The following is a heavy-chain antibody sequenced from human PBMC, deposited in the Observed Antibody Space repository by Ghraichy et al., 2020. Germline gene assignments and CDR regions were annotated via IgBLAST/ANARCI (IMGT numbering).Heavy chain of an antibody. J-gene: IGHJ5*01. CDR3: ARDSVGCSGGTCYPDPADS. CDR1: GFTFSNYG. CDR2: IWYDGTNK. D-gene: IGHD2-15*01. Sequence: GESLNISCAASGFTFSNYGMHWVRQAPGKGLEWVAVIWYDGTNKYYGDSVKGRFTISRDNSKNTLYLQMNSLRVEDTAVYYCARDSVGCSGGTCYPDPADSWGQGTLVTVSP. V-gene: IGHV3-33*01.